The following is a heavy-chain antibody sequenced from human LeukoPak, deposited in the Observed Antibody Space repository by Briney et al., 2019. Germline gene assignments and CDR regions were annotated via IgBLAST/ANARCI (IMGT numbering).Heavy chain of an antibody. D-gene: IGHD3-9*01. V-gene: IGHV1-18*01. CDR3: ARDYDILTLDY. J-gene: IGHJ4*02. Sequence: ASVKVSCKASGYTFTSYAMHWVRQAPGQRLEWMGWISAYNGNTNYAQKLQGRVTMTTDTSTSTAYMELRSLRSDDTAVYYCARDYDILTLDYWGQGTLVTVSS. CDR2: ISAYNGNT. CDR1: GYTFTSYA.